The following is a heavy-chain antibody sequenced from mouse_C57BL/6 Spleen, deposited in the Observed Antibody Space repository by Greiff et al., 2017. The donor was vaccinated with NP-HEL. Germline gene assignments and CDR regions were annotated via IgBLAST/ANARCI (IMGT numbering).Heavy chain of an antibody. CDR3: ARQRRQGYNNYGAMDY. J-gene: IGHJ4*01. CDR2: ISSGGSYT. V-gene: IGHV5-6*01. CDR1: GFTFSSYG. Sequence: EVHLVESGGDLVKPGGSLKLSCAASGFTFSSYGMSWVRQTPDKKLEWVATISSGGSYTYYPDSVKGRFPIPRDNAKNTMYLQISSLKSEDTAMYYCARQRRQGYNNYGAMDYWGQGTSVTVSS. D-gene: IGHD2-5*01.